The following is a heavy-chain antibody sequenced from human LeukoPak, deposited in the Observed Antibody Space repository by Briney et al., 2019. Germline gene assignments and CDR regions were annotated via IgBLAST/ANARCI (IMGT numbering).Heavy chain of an antibody. CDR1: EFIVSVNY. CDR3: ARGLAS. CDR2: IYSRGET. Sequence: GGSLRLSCAASEFIVSVNYMTWVRQAPGKGLEWVSLIYSRGETKYADSVKGRFTISRDNAKNSLYLQMNSLRAEDTAVYYCARGLASWGQGTLVTASS. J-gene: IGHJ4*02. V-gene: IGHV3-66*01.